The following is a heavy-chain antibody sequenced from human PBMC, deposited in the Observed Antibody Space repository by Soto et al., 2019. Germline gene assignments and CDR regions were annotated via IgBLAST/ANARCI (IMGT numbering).Heavy chain of an antibody. D-gene: IGHD3-16*02. CDR1: GFTFSSYE. CDR2: ISSSGSTI. CDR3: ARAIMITFGGVIVPEPYSDY. V-gene: IGHV3-48*03. Sequence: GGSLRLSCAASGFTFSSYEMNWVRQAPGKGLEWVSYISSSGSTIYYADSVKGRFTISRDDAKNSLYLQMNSLRAEDTAVYYCARAIMITFGGVIVPEPYSDYWGQGTLVTVSS. J-gene: IGHJ4*02.